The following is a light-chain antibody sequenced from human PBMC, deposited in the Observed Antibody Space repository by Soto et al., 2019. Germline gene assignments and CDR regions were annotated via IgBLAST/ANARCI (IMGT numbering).Light chain of an antibody. CDR2: GNN. V-gene: IGLV1-40*01. J-gene: IGLJ2*01. CDR3: QSFDSSLSLYVV. CDR1: SSNIGAGFD. Sequence: QSVLTQPPSVSGAPGQRVTISCTRSSSNIGAGFDVHWYQQLPGTAPKLLIYGNNNRPSGVPDRFSGSKSGTSASLAITGLQAEDEADYYCQSFDSSLSLYVVFGGGTKLTVL.